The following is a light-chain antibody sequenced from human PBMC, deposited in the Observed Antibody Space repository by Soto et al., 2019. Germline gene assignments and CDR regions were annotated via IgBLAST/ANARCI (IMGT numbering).Light chain of an antibody. CDR1: SSDIGNYDY. Sequence: QSALAQPPSASGSPGQSVTFSCTGTSSDIGNYDYVSWYQQHPGKAPKLIIYEVSKRPSGVPDRFSGSKSGSTASLTVSGLQAEDEADYYCTSYAGSNNLVFGGGTKLTVL. CDR3: TSYAGSNNLV. V-gene: IGLV2-8*01. J-gene: IGLJ2*01. CDR2: EVS.